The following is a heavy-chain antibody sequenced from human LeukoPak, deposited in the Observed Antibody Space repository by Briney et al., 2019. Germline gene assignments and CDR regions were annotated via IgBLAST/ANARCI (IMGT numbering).Heavy chain of an antibody. CDR1: GGSISSGDYY. V-gene: IGHV4-30-4*01. CDR3: ARVRAAKYAEYFQH. CDR2: IYYSGST. J-gene: IGHJ1*01. Sequence: NPSQTLSLTCTVSGGSISSGDYYWSWIRQPPGKGLEWIGYIYYSGSTYYNPSLMSRVTISVDTSKNQFSLKLSSVTAADTAVYYCARVRAAKYAEYFQHWGQGTLVTVSS. D-gene: IGHD2-15*01.